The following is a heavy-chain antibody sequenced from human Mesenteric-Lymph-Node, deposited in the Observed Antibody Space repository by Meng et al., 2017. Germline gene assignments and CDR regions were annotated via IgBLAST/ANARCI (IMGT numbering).Heavy chain of an antibody. CDR2: ISAYNGNT. CDR1: GYTFTDYY. CDR3: ARDSRIMITFGGVIDVFDY. Sequence: ASVKVSCKASGYTFTDYYVQWVRQAPGQGLEWMGWISAYNGNTNYAQKLQGRVTMTTDTSTSTAYMELRSLRSDDTAVYYCARDSRIMITFGGVIDVFDYWGQGTLVTVSS. J-gene: IGHJ4*02. D-gene: IGHD3-16*02. V-gene: IGHV1-18*01.